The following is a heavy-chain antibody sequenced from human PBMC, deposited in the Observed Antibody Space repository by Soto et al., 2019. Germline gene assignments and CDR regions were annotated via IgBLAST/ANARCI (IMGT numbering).Heavy chain of an antibody. CDR2: IYYSGST. CDR3: AGGGGDCSSTSCYSMTVWDY. J-gene: IGHJ4*02. D-gene: IGHD2-2*01. CDR1: GGCMRSGGYY. Sequence: SESLALTCAVSGGCMRSGGYYWSWIRQHPGKGLEWIGYIYYSGSTYYNPSLKSRVTISVGTSKNQFSLKLSSVTAADTAVYYCAGGGGDCSSTSCYSMTVWDYWGQGTLVTVSS. V-gene: IGHV4-31*11.